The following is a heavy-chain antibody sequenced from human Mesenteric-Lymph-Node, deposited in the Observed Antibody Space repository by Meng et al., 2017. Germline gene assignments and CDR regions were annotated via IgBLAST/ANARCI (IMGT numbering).Heavy chain of an antibody. CDR2: INSDGSST. J-gene: IGHJ4*02. Sequence: LSLTCAVYGGSFSGYYWSWIRQPPGKGLVWVSRINSDGSSTSYADSVKGRFTISRDNAKNTLYLQMNSLRAEDTAVYYCARDRYFDYWGQGTLVTVSS. CDR1: GGSFSGYY. CDR3: ARDRYFDY. V-gene: IGHV3-74*01.